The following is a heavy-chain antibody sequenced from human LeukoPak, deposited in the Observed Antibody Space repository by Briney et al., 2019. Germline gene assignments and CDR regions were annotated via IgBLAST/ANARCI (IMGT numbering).Heavy chain of an antibody. CDR2: INPDSGVT. V-gene: IGHV1-2*02. J-gene: IGHJ4*02. CDR3: TTLFDWRKREQKSFDY. D-gene: IGHD3-9*01. CDR1: GYTFTGYY. Sequence: GASVKVSCKASGYTFTGYYIHWVRQAPGQGLEWMGWINPDSGVTNYAQKFQGRVTMTRDTSISTAYMELSRLRSDDTAVYYCTTLFDWRKREQKSFDYWGQGTLVIVSS.